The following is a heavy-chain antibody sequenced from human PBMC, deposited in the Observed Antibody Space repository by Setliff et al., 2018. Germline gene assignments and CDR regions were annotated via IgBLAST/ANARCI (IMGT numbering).Heavy chain of an antibody. V-gene: IGHV3-23*01. CDR1: GFAFSAYD. J-gene: IGHJ4*02. CDR2: VSPGGDIT. D-gene: IGHD3-16*01. CDR3: ARDQGSYGYRAFDS. Sequence: GGSLRLSCAASGFAFSAYDMNWVRQTPGKGLEWVSAVSPGGDITYYPDSVKGRFTVSRDNSKNMLFLQMNSLRAEDTAVYYCARDQGSYGYRAFDSWGQGALVTVSS.